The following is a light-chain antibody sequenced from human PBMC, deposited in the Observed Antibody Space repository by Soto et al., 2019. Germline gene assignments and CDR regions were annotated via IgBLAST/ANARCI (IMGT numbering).Light chain of an antibody. CDR1: QGISNN. CDR2: SAS. CDR3: QQYSGAPPT. Sequence: DIQMTQSPSSLSASVGDRVTITCRASQGISNNLVWYQHKPGEAPKLLIYSASTLQSGVPSRFSRSGSGTDFTLTISSLQPEDVATYYCQQYSGAPPTFGQGTKVEIK. V-gene: IGKV1-27*01. J-gene: IGKJ1*01.